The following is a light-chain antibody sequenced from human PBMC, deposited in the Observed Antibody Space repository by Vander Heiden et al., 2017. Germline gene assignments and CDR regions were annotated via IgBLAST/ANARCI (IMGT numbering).Light chain of an antibody. CDR3: QQYKSLLT. CDR1: QDITKY. Sequence: DIQMTQSPSSLSASVGDRVTITFQASQDITKYLNWYQQKSGKAPKLLIYDASNLQTGVPSRFSGSGSGTHFSFTISSLQPEDTATYYCQQYKSLLTFGQGTKLEIK. V-gene: IGKV1-33*01. J-gene: IGKJ2*01. CDR2: DAS.